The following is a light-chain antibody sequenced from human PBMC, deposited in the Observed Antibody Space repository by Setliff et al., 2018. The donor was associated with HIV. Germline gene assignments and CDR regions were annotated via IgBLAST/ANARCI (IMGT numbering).Light chain of an antibody. Sequence: QSALTQPPSASGTPGQGVTISCSGSSSNIGSNYVYWYQQLPGTAPKVLIYRNNQRPSGVPDRFSGSKSGTSASLAISGIRSEDEADYYCAAWDESLSGVVFGGGTKVTVL. CDR3: AAWDESLSGVV. V-gene: IGLV1-47*01. J-gene: IGLJ2*01. CDR2: RNN. CDR1: SSNIGSNY.